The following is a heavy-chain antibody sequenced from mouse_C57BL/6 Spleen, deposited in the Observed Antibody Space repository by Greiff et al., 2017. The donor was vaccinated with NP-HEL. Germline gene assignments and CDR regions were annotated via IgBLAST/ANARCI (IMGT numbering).Heavy chain of an antibody. CDR1: GYTFTSYW. V-gene: IGHV1-69*01. CDR3: ARSGEYYGRRYYFDD. D-gene: IGHD1-1*01. CDR2: IDPSDSYT. Sequence: QVQLQQPGAELVMPGASVKLSCKASGYTFTSYWMHWVKQRPGQGLEWIGEIDPSDSYTNYNQKFKGKSTLTVDKSSSTAYMQLSSLTSEDSAVYYCARSGEYYGRRYYFDDWGQGTTLTVSS. J-gene: IGHJ2*01.